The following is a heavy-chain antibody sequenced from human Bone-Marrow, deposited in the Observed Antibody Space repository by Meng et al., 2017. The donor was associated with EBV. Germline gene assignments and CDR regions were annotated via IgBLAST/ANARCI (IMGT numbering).Heavy chain of an antibody. D-gene: IGHD3-10*01. CDR2: LIPFLDAP. CDR3: ASGAGRGYTPDY. CDR1: VGPFNSDA. V-gene: IGHV1-69*01. J-gene: IGHJ4*02. Sequence: QGRVLTSGAGGKKPGSSGRAASKTVVGPFNSDAISWLRQAPGQGLEWMGGLIPFLDAPNYAKKFQGRVTITADESTSTHYMELSSLRSEDTAVYYCASGAGRGYTPDYWGQGTLVTVSS.